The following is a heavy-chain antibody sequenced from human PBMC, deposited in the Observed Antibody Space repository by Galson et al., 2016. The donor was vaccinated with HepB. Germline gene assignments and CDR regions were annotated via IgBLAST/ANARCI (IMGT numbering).Heavy chain of an antibody. V-gene: IGHV3-33*01. CDR2: IWYDGVKK. Sequence: SLRLSCAASGFTFSSYGIHWVRQAPGKGLEWVAVIWYDGVKKWYADSVQGRFTISRDNPINTLFLQMNSVTVEDTAVYYCARDLGNWDDQGQWYYGMDVWGQGTTVTVSS. J-gene: IGHJ6*02. CDR1: GFTFSSYG. D-gene: IGHD1-20*01. CDR3: ARDLGNWDDQGQWYYGMDV.